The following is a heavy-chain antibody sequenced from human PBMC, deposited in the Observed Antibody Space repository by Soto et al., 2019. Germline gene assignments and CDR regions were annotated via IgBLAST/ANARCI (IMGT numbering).Heavy chain of an antibody. J-gene: IGHJ4*02. V-gene: IGHV6-1*01. CDR3: SRDPEYCGGGTRNSGYFDY. CDR2: TYYRSKWSN. CDR1: GDSVSRSSAA. Sequence: SQTLSLTCAISGDSVSRSSAAWSWIRQSPARGLEWLCRTYYRSKWSNDYAASVKSRITIIPDTSKNQFSLQLSSVTPEDTAVYYCSRDPEYCGGGTRNSGYFDYWGQGILVTVSS. D-gene: IGHD2-15*01.